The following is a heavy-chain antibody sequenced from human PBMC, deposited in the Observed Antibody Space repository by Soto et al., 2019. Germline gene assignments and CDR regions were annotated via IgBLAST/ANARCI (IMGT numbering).Heavy chain of an antibody. CDR1: GYTFTSYD. CDR2: MNPNSGNT. CDR3: ARGDNWNDVSLGNYYGMDV. D-gene: IGHD1-20*01. V-gene: IGHV1-8*01. J-gene: IGHJ6*02. Sequence: ASVKVSCKASGYTFTSYDINWVRQATGQGLEWMGWMNPNSGNTGYAQKFRGRVTITRDTSASTAYMELSSLRSEDTAVYYCARGDNWNDVSLGNYYGMDVWGQGTTVTVSS.